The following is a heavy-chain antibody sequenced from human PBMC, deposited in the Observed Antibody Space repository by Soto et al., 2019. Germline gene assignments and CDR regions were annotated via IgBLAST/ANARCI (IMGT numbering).Heavy chain of an antibody. J-gene: IGHJ4*02. CDR1: GFTFSSYG. D-gene: IGHD3-22*01. CDR3: AKEANYYDSSSYYFPDFDC. V-gene: IGHV3-30*18. CDR2: ISYDGSNK. Sequence: PGGSLRLSCAASGFTFSSYGMRWVRQAPGKGLEWVAVISYDGSNKYYADSVKGRFTISRDNSKNTLYLQMNSLRAEDTAVYYCAKEANYYDSSSYYFPDFDCWGRGTQVAVCS.